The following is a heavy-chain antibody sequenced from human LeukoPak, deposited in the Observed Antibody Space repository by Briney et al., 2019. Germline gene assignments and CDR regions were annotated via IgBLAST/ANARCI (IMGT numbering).Heavy chain of an antibody. CDR2: IKQDGSEK. J-gene: IGHJ5*02. Sequence: PGGSLRLSCAASGFTFSNYWMSWVRQAPGKGLGWVANIKQDGSEKYYVDSVKGRFTISRDNANNSLYLQMNGLRAEDTAVYYCARDALAWGQGTLVTVSS. CDR1: GFTFSNYW. CDR3: ARDALA. V-gene: IGHV3-7*01.